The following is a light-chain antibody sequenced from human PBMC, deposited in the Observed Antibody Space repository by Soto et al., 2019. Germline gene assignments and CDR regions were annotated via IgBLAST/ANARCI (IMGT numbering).Light chain of an antibody. CDR3: QQYNNWPWT. V-gene: IGKV3-15*01. Sequence: EILMTQSPSTMSVSPGDRAALSCRASQSVSSDLAWYQQKPGQAPRLLIYGASTRATGIPARFSGSGSGTEVTLTISSLQSEDFEVYYCQQYNNWPWTFGQGTKVDIK. CDR1: QSVSSD. CDR2: GAS. J-gene: IGKJ1*01.